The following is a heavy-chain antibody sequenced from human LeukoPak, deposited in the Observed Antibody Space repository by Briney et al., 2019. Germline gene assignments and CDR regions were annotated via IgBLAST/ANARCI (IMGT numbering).Heavy chain of an antibody. Sequence: SETLSLTCTVSGGSISSYYWSWIRQPPGKGLEWIGYIYYSGSTNYNPSLKSRVTISVDTSKTQFSLKLSSVTAADTAVYYCARGGGSGGYLYYYYGMDVWGQGTTVTVSS. D-gene: IGHD3-10*01. CDR1: GGSISSYY. J-gene: IGHJ6*02. V-gene: IGHV4-59*01. CDR2: IYYSGST. CDR3: ARGGGSGGYLYYYYGMDV.